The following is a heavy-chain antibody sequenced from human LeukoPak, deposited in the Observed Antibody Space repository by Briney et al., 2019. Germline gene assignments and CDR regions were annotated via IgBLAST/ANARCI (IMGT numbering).Heavy chain of an antibody. V-gene: IGHV4-38-2*02. CDR1: GYSISSGFY. CDR3: ARNIWFGESYFDY. D-gene: IGHD3-10*01. Sequence: PSETLSLTCSVSGYSISSGFYWGWIRQPPGKGLEWIGSIFHSGSTYYNPSLKSRVTISVDTSKNQFSLKLSSVTAADTAVYYCARNIWFGESYFDYWGQGTLVTVSS. CDR2: IFHSGST. J-gene: IGHJ4*02.